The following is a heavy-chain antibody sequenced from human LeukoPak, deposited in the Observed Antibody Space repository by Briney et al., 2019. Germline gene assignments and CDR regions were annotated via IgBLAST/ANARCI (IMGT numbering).Heavy chain of an antibody. CDR2: IYYSGST. CDR1: GGSISSYY. V-gene: IGHV4-59*01. Sequence: SETLSLTCTVSGGSISSYYWSWIRQPPGKGLEWIGYIYYSGSTNYNPSLKSRVTISVDTSKNQFSLKLSSVTAADTAVYYCARAYSGGGNFDYWGQGTLVTVSS. J-gene: IGHJ4*02. D-gene: IGHD3-16*01. CDR3: ARAYSGGGNFDY.